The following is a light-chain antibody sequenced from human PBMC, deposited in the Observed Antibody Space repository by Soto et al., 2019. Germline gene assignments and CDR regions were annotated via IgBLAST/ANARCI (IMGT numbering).Light chain of an antibody. CDR3: SSYTITSTYV. CDR2: GNS. Sequence: QSVLTQPPSVSGAPGQRVTISCTGSSSNIEAGYDVHWYQQLPGTAPKLLIYGNSNRPSGVPDRFSGSKSGTSASLAITGLQAEDEADYYCSSYTITSTYVFGTGTKVTVL. J-gene: IGLJ1*01. V-gene: IGLV1-40*01. CDR1: SSNIEAGYD.